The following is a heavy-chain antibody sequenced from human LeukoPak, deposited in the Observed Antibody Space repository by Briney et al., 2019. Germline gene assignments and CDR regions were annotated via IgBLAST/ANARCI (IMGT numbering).Heavy chain of an antibody. Sequence: GGSLRLSCAASETTFRNAWMSWVRQAPGKGLEWVSYISRSSSTIYYADTVKGRFTISRDNAKNSLYLQMNSLRDEDTAVYYCARGLYGDYAGPGRNYFEYWGQGTLVTVSS. V-gene: IGHV3-48*02. D-gene: IGHD4-17*01. J-gene: IGHJ4*02. CDR3: ARGLYGDYAGPGRNYFEY. CDR1: ETTFRNAW. CDR2: ISRSSSTI.